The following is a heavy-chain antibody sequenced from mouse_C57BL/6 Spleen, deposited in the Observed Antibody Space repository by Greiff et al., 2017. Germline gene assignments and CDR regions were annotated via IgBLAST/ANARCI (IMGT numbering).Heavy chain of an antibody. CDR3: ADITAVVATNWYFDV. D-gene: IGHD1-1*01. CDR2: IGPGSGST. J-gene: IGHJ1*03. Sequence: VQLQQSGAELVKPGASVKISCKASGYTFTDYYIHWVKQRPGQGLEWIGKIGPGSGSTYYNEKFKGKATLTADKSSSTAYMQLSSLTSEDSAVYFCADITAVVATNWYFDVWGTGTTVTVSS. V-gene: IGHV1-77*01. CDR1: GYTFTDYY.